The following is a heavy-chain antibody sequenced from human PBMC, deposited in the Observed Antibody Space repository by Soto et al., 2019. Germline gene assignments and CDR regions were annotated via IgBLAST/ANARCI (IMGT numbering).Heavy chain of an antibody. V-gene: IGHV4-59*01. Sequence: PSETLSLTCTVSGGSISSYYWSWIRRPPGKGLEWIGYIYYSGSTNYNPSLKSRVTISVDTSKNQFSLKLSSVTAADAAVYYCARADYGDYFDYWGQGTLVTVPQ. CDR2: IYYSGST. J-gene: IGHJ4*02. CDR1: GGSISSYY. CDR3: ARADYGDYFDY. D-gene: IGHD4-17*01.